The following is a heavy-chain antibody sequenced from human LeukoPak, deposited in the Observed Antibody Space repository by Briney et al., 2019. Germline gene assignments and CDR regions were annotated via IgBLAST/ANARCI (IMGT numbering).Heavy chain of an antibody. J-gene: IGHJ6*02. D-gene: IGHD5-24*01. CDR2: IIPIVGTT. CDR3: ARGGEMATTNRFDYYYGMDV. CDR1: GGTFSSYA. V-gene: IGHV1-69*13. Sequence: SVKVSCKASGGTFSSYAFSWVRQAPGQELEWMGGIIPIVGTTNYAQMFQGRVTITADESTSTAYMELSSLRSEDTAVYYCARGGEMATTNRFDYYYGMDVWGQGTTVTVSS.